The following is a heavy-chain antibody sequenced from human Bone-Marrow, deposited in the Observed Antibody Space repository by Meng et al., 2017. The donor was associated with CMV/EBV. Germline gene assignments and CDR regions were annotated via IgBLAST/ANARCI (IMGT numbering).Heavy chain of an antibody. CDR2: ISYDGSNK. J-gene: IGHJ4*02. CDR3: AREDPNGHGEYDFDY. Sequence: GESLKISCAASGFTFSSYAMHWVRQAPGKGLEWVAVISYDGSNKYYADSVKGRFTISRDNSKNTLYLQMNSLRAEDTAVYYCAREDPNGHGEYDFDYWGQGTLVTVSS. D-gene: IGHD3-10*01. V-gene: IGHV3-30*04. CDR1: GFTFSSYA.